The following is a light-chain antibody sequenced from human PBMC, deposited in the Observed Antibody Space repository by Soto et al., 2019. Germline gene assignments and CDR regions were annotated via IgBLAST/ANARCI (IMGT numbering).Light chain of an antibody. CDR1: SSDVGGYNF. J-gene: IGLJ1*01. CDR3: SSYAGNKISYV. CDR2: EVN. Sequence: QSALTQPPSASGSPGQSVTISCTGTSSDVGGYNFVSWYQQHPGKAPKLMIFEVNKRPSGVPDRFSGSKSGNTASLTVSGLQAEDEADYYCSSYAGNKISYVFGTGTKLTVL. V-gene: IGLV2-8*01.